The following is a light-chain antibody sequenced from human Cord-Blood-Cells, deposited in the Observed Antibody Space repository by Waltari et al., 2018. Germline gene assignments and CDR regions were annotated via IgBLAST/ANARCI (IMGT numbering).Light chain of an antibody. CDR1: SGHSSYA. J-gene: IGLJ2*01. V-gene: IGLV4-69*01. CDR2: LNGDGSP. Sequence: QLVLTQSPSASASLGASVKLTCTLSSGHSSYAIAWHQQQPEKGPRYLMKLNGDGSPRKGDGIPDRFSGSSSGAERYLTISSLQSEDEADYYCQTWGTGIQVFGGGTKLTVL. CDR3: QTWGTGIQV.